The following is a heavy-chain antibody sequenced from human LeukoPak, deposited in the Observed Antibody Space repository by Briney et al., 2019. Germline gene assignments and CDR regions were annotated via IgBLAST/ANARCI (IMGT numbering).Heavy chain of an antibody. D-gene: IGHD6-19*01. CDR1: GFTVNSNY. CDR3: AKDIQKYSSGWGNFDY. J-gene: IGHJ4*02. V-gene: IGHV3-66*01. Sequence: GGSLRLSCAASGFTVNSNYMSWVRQAPGKGLEWVSVIYSGGSTYYADSVKGRFTISRDNSKNTLYLQMNSLRAEDTAVYYCAKDIQKYSSGWGNFDYWGQGTLVTVSS. CDR2: IYSGGST.